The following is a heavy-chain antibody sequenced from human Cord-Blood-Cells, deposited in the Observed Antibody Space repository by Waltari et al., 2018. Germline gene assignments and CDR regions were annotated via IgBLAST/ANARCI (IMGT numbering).Heavy chain of an antibody. CDR1: GGSFSGYY. Sequence: QVQLQQWGAGLLTPSETLSLTSAVYGGSFSGYYWRWIRQPPGKGLEWIGEINHSGSTNYNPSLKSRVTISVDTSKNQFSLKLSSVTAADTAVYYCARGTWYYDFWSGYLNWFDPWGQGTLVTVSS. D-gene: IGHD3-3*01. V-gene: IGHV4-34*01. J-gene: IGHJ5*02. CDR3: ARGTWYYDFWSGYLNWFDP. CDR2: INHSGST.